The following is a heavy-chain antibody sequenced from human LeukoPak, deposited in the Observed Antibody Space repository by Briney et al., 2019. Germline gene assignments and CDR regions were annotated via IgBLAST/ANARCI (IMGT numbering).Heavy chain of an antibody. V-gene: IGHV3-66*02. J-gene: IGHJ4*02. CDR3: ARAQLAAAGPNDY. CDR1: GFTVSSNY. D-gene: IGHD6-13*01. Sequence: GGSLRLSCAASGFTVSSNYMSWVRQAPGKGLEWVSVIYSGGSTYYADSVKGRFTISRDNSENTLYLQMNSLRAEDTAVYYCARAQLAAAGPNDYWGQGTRVTVSS. CDR2: IYSGGST.